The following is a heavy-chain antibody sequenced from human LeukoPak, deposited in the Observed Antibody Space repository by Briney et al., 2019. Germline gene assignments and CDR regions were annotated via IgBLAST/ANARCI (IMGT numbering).Heavy chain of an antibody. Sequence: ASVKVSCKASGYTFTSYAMNWVRQAPGQGLEWMGWINPTSFGTKYEQKFQGRVTMTRDTSISTDYMELSDLRSDDTAVYYCARFRGSGWYSFGLWGQGTLVTVSS. V-gene: IGHV1-2*02. D-gene: IGHD6-19*01. CDR3: ARFRGSGWYSFGL. J-gene: IGHJ5*02. CDR2: INPTSFGT. CDR1: GYTFTSYA.